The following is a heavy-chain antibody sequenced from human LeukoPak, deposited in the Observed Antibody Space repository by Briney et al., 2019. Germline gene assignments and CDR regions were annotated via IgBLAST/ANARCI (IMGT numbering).Heavy chain of an antibody. CDR2: ISFSGGST. CDR1: GFTFSSYA. V-gene: IGHV3-23*01. CDR3: AKGNFDSSGYYSNYFDY. D-gene: IGHD3-22*01. J-gene: IGHJ4*02. Sequence: GGSLRLSCAASGFTFSSYAMSWVRQAPGKGLEWVSDISFSGGSTHYADHGKGRFTISRDNSKNTLDLQMKSLRAQDKDVYYCAKGNFDSSGYYSNYFDYWGQGTLVTVSS.